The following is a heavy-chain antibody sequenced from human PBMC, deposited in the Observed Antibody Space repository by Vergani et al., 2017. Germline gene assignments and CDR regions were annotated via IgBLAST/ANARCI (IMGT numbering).Heavy chain of an antibody. V-gene: IGHV4-59*01. CDR3: ARSIVSRNPHDYFDN. Sequence: QVQLQESGPGLVRPSETLSLTCTVSGGSLSGYYWNWIRQTPGEGLEWIGYVEDSGYFNYNPSLKTRVSMSSDTYNNQFSLMLSSVTVADTAVYYCARSIVSRNPHDYFDNWGQGTMVTVSS. CDR2: VEDSGYF. CDR1: GGSLSGYY. J-gene: IGHJ4*02. D-gene: IGHD1-14*01.